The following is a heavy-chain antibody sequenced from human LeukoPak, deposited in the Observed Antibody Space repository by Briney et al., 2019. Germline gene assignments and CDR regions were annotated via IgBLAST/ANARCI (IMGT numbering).Heavy chain of an antibody. CDR2: IIPIFGTA. D-gene: IGHD3-22*01. Sequence: GASVKVSCKASGGTFSSYAISWVRQAPGQGLEWMGGIIPIFGTANYAQKFQGRVTITTDESTSTAYMELSSLRSEDTAVYYCARQYYYDSSAFDYWGQGTLVTVSS. V-gene: IGHV1-69*05. J-gene: IGHJ4*02. CDR3: ARQYYYDSSAFDY. CDR1: GGTFSSYA.